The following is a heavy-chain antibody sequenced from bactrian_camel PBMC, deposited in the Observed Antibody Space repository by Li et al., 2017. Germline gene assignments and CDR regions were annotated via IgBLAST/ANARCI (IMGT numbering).Heavy chain of an antibody. CDR1: DGYSGYA. Sequence: HVQLVESGGGSVLAGGSLRLSCQYSTDGYSGYALAWFRQAPTKDREGVASIEGDGTTSYADSVKGRFTISKDNVENTVYLQMNSLEAEDAAMYYCATGVCCAHEPSPDEYDVWGQGTQVTVS. CDR3: ATGVCCAHEPSPDEYDV. J-gene: IGHJ4*01. D-gene: IGHD3*01. CDR2: IEGDGTT. V-gene: IGHV3S53*01.